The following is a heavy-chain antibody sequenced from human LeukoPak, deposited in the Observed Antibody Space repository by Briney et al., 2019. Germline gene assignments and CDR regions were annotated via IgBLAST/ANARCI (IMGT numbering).Heavy chain of an antibody. CDR2: IKAKIHGETI. CDR1: EITLSDFW. CDR3: TRRSTI. D-gene: IGHD5-24*01. V-gene: IGHV3-15*01. Sequence: GGSLRLSCAASEITLSDFWFSWVRQAPGKGLEWVARIKAKIHGETIDYAAPVRGRFIISRDDSRNTVYLQMNSLKFEDTAMYYCTRRSTIWGRGTRVTVSS. J-gene: IGHJ4*02.